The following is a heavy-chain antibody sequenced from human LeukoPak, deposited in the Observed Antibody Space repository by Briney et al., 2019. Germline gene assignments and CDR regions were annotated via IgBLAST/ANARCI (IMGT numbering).Heavy chain of an antibody. CDR2: IYHGGNT. J-gene: IGHJ5*02. D-gene: IGHD3-10*01. Sequence: SETLSLTCTVSGGSISSGGYFWSWIRQNPGKGLEWIGYIYHGGNTYYSPSLKSRVTISVDTSKNQFSLTLSSVTAADTAMYYCARVRYYGSGEEIDPWSQGTLVTVSS. V-gene: IGHV4-31*03. CDR3: ARVRYYGSGEEIDP. CDR1: GGSISSGGYF.